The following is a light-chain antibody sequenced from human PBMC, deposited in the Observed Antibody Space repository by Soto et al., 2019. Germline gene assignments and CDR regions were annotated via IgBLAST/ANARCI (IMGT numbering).Light chain of an antibody. V-gene: IGKV1-5*03. J-gene: IGKJ1*01. Sequence: DIQMTQSPSTLSVSVGDRVTITCRASQTISSWLAWYQQKPGKAPKLLNYKASTLKSGVPSRFRGSGSGKEFTLTSSNLQPDDFATYCLQHCNSYSEAFGQGTKGEL. CDR1: QTISSW. CDR3: QHCNSYSEA. CDR2: KAS.